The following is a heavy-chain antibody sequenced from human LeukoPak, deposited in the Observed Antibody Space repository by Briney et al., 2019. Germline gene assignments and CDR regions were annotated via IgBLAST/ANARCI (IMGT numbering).Heavy chain of an antibody. CDR3: ARTSADTMGAFDI. J-gene: IGHJ3*02. V-gene: IGHV5-51*01. CDR1: GYSFTSYW. CDR2: IYPGDSDI. D-gene: IGHD6-13*01. Sequence: GESLKISCKGSGYSFTSYWIGWVRQKPGRGLEWMGIIYPGDSDIRYSPSFQGQVTISADKSISTAYLQWSSLKASDTAMYYCARTSADTMGAFDIWGQGTMVTVSS.